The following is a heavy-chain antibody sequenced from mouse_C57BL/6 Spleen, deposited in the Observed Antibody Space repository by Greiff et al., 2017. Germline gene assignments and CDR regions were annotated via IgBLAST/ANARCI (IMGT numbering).Heavy chain of an antibody. CDR3: ARNYGSSSWWYFDV. CDR1: GFSLTSYG. V-gene: IGHV2-2*01. Sequence: VKLVESGPGLVQPSQSLSITCTVSGFSLTSYGVHWVRQSPGKGLEWLGVIWSGGSTDYNAAFISRLSISKDNSKSQVFFKMNSLQADDTAIYYCARNYGSSSWWYFDVWGTGTTVTVSS. J-gene: IGHJ1*03. D-gene: IGHD1-1*01. CDR2: IWSGGST.